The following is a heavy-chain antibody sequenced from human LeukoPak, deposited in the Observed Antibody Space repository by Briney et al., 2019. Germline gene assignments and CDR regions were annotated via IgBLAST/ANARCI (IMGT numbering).Heavy chain of an antibody. CDR1: GGSISSGGYY. Sequence: SQTLSLTCTVSGGSISSGGYYWSWIRQHPRKGLEWIGYIYYSGNTFYNPSLKSRVTISIDMSKNQFSLKLNSVTAADTAVYYCAREGTEKTYYDFWSGYYTLVNGMDVWGQGTTVTVSS. CDR2: IYYSGNT. CDR3: AREGTEKTYYDFWSGYYTLVNGMDV. D-gene: IGHD3-3*01. V-gene: IGHV4-31*03. J-gene: IGHJ6*02.